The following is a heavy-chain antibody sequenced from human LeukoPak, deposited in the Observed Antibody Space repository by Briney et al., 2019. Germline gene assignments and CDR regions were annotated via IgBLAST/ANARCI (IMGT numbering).Heavy chain of an antibody. CDR1: GYSISSGYY. J-gene: IGHJ4*02. D-gene: IGHD2-15*01. V-gene: IGHV4-38-2*02. Sequence: SETLSLTCAVSGYSISSGYYWGWIRQPPGKGLEWIGTIYHSGSTYYNPSLKSRVTKSVDTSKNQFSLKLSSVTAADTAVYYCARDRPGGGGASDYWGQGTLVTVSS. CDR2: IYHSGST. CDR3: ARDRPGGGGASDY.